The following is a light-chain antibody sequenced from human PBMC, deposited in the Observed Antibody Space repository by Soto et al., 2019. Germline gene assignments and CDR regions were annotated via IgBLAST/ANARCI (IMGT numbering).Light chain of an antibody. Sequence: IQLTQSPSSLSASVGDRVTITCRASQGISSYFAWYQQKPGKAPKVLIYAASTLQNGVPPRFSGSGSGTDFTLTISSLQPEEFATYYCQQLNAYPYTCGQGTQLEIK. CDR2: AAS. V-gene: IGKV1-9*01. CDR1: QGISSY. J-gene: IGKJ2*01. CDR3: QQLNAYPYT.